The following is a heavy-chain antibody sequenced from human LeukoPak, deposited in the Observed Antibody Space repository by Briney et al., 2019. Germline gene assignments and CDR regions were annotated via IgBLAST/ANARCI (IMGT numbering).Heavy chain of an antibody. Sequence: GGSLRLSCAASGFPFGIYAMTWVRQAPGKGLEWVSAISRGAIDIYYADSVQGRFTISRDDSKNAVYLQMNNLRPEDTAVYYCTKEVWGSYPDWGQGTLVTVSS. CDR1: GFPFGIYA. J-gene: IGHJ4*02. D-gene: IGHD3-16*02. V-gene: IGHV3-23*01. CDR2: ISRGAIDI. CDR3: TKEVWGSYPD.